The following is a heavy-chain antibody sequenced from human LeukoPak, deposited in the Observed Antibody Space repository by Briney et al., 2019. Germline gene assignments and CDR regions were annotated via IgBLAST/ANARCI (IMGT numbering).Heavy chain of an antibody. D-gene: IGHD4-17*01. V-gene: IGHV4-59*08. Sequence: PSETLSLTCTVSGGSISSYYWSWIRQPPGKGLEWIGYIYYSGSTNYNPSLKSLLTISVDTSKNQFSLKLSSVTATDTAVYYCASLTTVTQGYFDSSGQGTLVTVSS. CDR3: ASLTTVTQGYFDS. CDR1: GGSISSYY. CDR2: IYYSGST. J-gene: IGHJ4*02.